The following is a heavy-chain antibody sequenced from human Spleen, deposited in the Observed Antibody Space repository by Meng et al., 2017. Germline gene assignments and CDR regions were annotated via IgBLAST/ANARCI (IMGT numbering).Heavy chain of an antibody. Sequence: GESLKISCAASGFTFSSYGMHWVRQAPGKGLEWVAVIWYDGSNKYYADSVKGRFTISRDNSKNTLYLQMNSLRAEDTAVYYCARDHKPLYYFDYWGQGTLVTVSS. CDR2: IWYDGSNK. D-gene: IGHD3-16*01. CDR1: GFTFSSYG. V-gene: IGHV3-33*01. J-gene: IGHJ4*02. CDR3: ARDHKPLYYFDY.